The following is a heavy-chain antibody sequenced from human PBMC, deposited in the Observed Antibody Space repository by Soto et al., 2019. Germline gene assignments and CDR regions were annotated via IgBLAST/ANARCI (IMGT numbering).Heavy chain of an antibody. V-gene: IGHV4-30-4*01. Sequence: QVQLQESGPGLVKPSQTLSLTCTVSGGSISSGDYYWSWIRQPPGKGLEWIGYIYYSGSTYYNPSLKSRVTISVDTSKHPFSLKLSSVTAADTAVYYCARSVCRGGSGFDLDYWGQGTLVTVSS. CDR1: GGSISSGDYY. D-gene: IGHD2-15*01. CDR3: ARSVCRGGSGFDLDY. J-gene: IGHJ4*02. CDR2: IYYSGST.